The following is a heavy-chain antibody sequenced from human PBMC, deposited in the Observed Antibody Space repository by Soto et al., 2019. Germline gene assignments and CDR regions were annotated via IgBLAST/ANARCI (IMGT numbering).Heavy chain of an antibody. J-gene: IGHJ6*02. Sequence: PGGSLRLSCAASGFSFSTYGMHWVRQAPGKGLEWVAVIWYVGSNKYYADSVKGRFTISRDNSKNTLYLQMNSLRAEDTAVYYCAREGVGDGYNSATPRRGFYYYYYGMDVWGQGTTVTVSS. CDR2: IWYVGSNK. D-gene: IGHD5-12*01. CDR1: GFSFSTYG. CDR3: AREGVGDGYNSATPRRGFYYYYYGMDV. V-gene: IGHV3-30*19.